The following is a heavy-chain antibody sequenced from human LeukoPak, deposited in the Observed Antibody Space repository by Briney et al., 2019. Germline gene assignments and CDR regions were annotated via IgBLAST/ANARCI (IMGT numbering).Heavy chain of an antibody. D-gene: IGHD4-23*01. CDR3: ARVAVTDTIDY. CDR2: INHSGST. J-gene: IGHJ4*02. V-gene: IGHV4-34*01. CDR1: GGSFSGYY. Sequence: PSETLSLTCAVYGGSFSGYYWSWIRQPPGKGLEWIGEINHSGSTNYSPSLKSRVTISVDTSKNQFSLKLSSVTAADTAVYYCARVAVTDTIDYWGQGTLVTVSS.